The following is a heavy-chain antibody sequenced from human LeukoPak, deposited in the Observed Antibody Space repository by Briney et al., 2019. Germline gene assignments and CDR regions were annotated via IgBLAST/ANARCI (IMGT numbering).Heavy chain of an antibody. CDR1: GGSFSGYY. J-gene: IGHJ4*02. D-gene: IGHD5-24*01. CDR2: INHSGST. CDR3: ARFSLGGRWLPNWRIDY. V-gene: IGHV4-34*01. Sequence: SETLSLTCAVYGGSFSGYYWSWIRQPPGKGLEWIGEINHSGSTNYNPSLKSRVTISVDTSKNQFSLKLSSVTAADTAVYYCARFSLGGRWLPNWRIDYWGQGTLVTVFS.